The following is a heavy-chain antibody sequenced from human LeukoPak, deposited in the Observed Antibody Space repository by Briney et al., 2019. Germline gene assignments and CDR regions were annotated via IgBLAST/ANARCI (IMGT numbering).Heavy chain of an antibody. J-gene: IGHJ4*02. CDR1: RGSISSSSYY. Sequence: SETLSLTCTVSRGSISSSSYYWGWIRQPPGKGLEWIGSIYYSGSTYYNPSLKSRVTISVDTSKNQFSLKLSSVTAADTAVYYRASRRDGMVRGVINDYWGQGTLVTVSS. D-gene: IGHD3-10*01. V-gene: IGHV4-39*01. CDR3: ASRRDGMVRGVINDY. CDR2: IYYSGST.